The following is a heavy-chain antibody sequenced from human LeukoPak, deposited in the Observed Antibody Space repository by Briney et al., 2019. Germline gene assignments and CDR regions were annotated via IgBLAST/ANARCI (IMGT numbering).Heavy chain of an antibody. CDR1: GFTVSNNY. CDR2: IYSGGST. V-gene: IGHV3-66*01. Sequence: GGSLRLSCAATGFTVSNNYMSWVRQAPGRGLEWVSVIYSGGSTDYADSVKGRFTISRDNSKNTLYLQMNNLRAEDSAFYYCARGRPVGASTVEDYWGQGTLVTVSS. J-gene: IGHJ4*02. D-gene: IGHD1-26*01. CDR3: ARGRPVGASTVEDY.